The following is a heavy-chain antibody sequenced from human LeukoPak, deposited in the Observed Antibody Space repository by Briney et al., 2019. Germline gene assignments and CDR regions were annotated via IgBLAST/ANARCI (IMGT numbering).Heavy chain of an antibody. J-gene: IGHJ6*03. CDR2: ISSSGSTI. D-gene: IGHD3-3*01. V-gene: IGHV3-48*04. CDR1: GFTFSSYA. Sequence: GGSLRLSCAASGFTFSSYAMSWVRQAPGKGLEWVSYISSSGSTIYYADSVKGRFTISRDNAKNSLYLQMNSLRAEDTAVYYCARVAPNDSYYIDVWGKGTTVTVSS. CDR3: ARVAPNDSYYIDV.